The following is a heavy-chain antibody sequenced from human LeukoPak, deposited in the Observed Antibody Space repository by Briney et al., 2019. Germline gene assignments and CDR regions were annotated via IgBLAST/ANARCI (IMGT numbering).Heavy chain of an antibody. D-gene: IGHD3-3*01. V-gene: IGHV3-48*01. CDR1: GFTFSSYS. CDR2: IDARSGIT. Sequence: GGSLRLSCGASGFTFSSYSMNWVRQAPGKGPEWVSYIDARSGITYYADSVQGRFTISRDNAKESVFLQMNRLRVDDTAVYYCARTYDFGRGPPGDAFDNWGQGTPVTVSS. CDR3: ARTYDFGRGPPGDAFDN. J-gene: IGHJ3*02.